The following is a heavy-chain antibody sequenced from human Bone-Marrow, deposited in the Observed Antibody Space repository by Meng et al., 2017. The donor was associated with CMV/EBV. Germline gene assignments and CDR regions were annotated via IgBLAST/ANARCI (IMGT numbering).Heavy chain of an antibody. CDR2: IYYNGSN. Sequence: SETLSLTCTVSGGSISSYYWSWIRQPPGKGLEWIGYIYYNGSNNYNPYLKSRVTISVKTYKNQFSLKLRSVTAADKAVYYCARERDGGWFNYWGQGTLVTVSS. D-gene: IGHD6-19*01. V-gene: IGHV4-59*01. J-gene: IGHJ4*02. CDR3: ARERDGGWFNY. CDR1: GGSISSYY.